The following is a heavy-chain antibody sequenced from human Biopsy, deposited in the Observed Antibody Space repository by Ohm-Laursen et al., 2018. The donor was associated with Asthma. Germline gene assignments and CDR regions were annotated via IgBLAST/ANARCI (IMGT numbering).Heavy chain of an antibody. D-gene: IGHD3-10*01. V-gene: IGHV1-18*01. CDR2: ISVYNGNT. CDR1: GYTLNSAG. CDR3: ARAVDYSHYYGIDV. J-gene: IGHJ6*02. Sequence: ASVKVSCKTSGYTLNSAGITWVRQAPGQGLEWMGWISVYNGNTKVAQKLQDRVTMITDTSTSTAYMELRSLRSVDTAVYFCARAVDYSHYYGIDVWGQGTTVTVS.